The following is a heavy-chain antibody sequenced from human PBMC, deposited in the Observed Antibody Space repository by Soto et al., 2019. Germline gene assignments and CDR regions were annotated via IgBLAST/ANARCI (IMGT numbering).Heavy chain of an antibody. Sequence: SVKVSCKASGGTFSSYAISWVRQAPGQGLEWMGGIIPIFGTANYAQKFQGRVTITADESTSTAYMELSSLRSEDTAVYYCASSPMTTVTSKGTYYGMEGWGQGTTVTVSS. CDR3: ASSPMTTVTSKGTYYGMEG. CDR2: IIPIFGTA. D-gene: IGHD4-4*01. CDR1: GGTFSSYA. J-gene: IGHJ6*02. V-gene: IGHV1-69*13.